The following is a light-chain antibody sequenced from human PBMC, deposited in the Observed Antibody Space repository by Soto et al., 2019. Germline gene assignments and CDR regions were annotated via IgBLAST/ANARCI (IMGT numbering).Light chain of an antibody. CDR3: QQYNSYPLT. J-gene: IGKJ4*01. CDR2: KAS. Sequence: DIRMTQSPSTLSASVGDRVTITCRASQSISSWLAWYQQKPGKAPKLLIYKASSLESVVPSRFSGSGSGTVFTLTISSLQPDDFATYYCQQYNSYPLTFGGGTKVDIK. V-gene: IGKV1-5*03. CDR1: QSISSW.